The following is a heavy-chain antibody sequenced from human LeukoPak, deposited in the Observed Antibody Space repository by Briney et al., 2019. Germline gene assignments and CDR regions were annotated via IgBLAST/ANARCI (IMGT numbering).Heavy chain of an antibody. D-gene: IGHD2-2*01. Sequence: GGSLRLSCAASGLTFSTFWMTWVRQAPGKGLEWVANIKQDGSEKHYVDSVKGRFTVSRDNAKNSLYLQMNSLRAEDTAMYYCARYSSTWGWFDPWGQGTLVTVSS. V-gene: IGHV3-7*01. J-gene: IGHJ5*02. CDR1: GLTFSTFW. CDR2: IKQDGSEK. CDR3: ARYSSTWGWFDP.